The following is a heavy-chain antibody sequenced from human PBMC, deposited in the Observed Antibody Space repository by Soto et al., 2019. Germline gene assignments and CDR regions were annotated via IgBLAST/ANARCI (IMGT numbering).Heavy chain of an antibody. CDR3: ARNGYCSGGSCYSMGYYYYMDV. V-gene: IGHV4-59*01. D-gene: IGHD2-15*01. Sequence: ASETLSLTCTVSGGSISSYYWSWIRQPPGKGLEWIGYIYYSGSTNYNPSLKSRVTISVDTSKNQFSLKLSSVTAADTAVYYCARNGYCSGGSCYSMGYYYYMDVWGKGTTVTVSS. CDR2: IYYSGST. CDR1: GGSISSYY. J-gene: IGHJ6*03.